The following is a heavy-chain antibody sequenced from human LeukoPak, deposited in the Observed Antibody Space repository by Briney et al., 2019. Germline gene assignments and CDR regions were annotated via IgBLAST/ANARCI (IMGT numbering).Heavy chain of an antibody. J-gene: IGHJ4*02. Sequence: SETLSLTCTVSGGSISSSSHYWGWIRQPPGKGLEWIGSIYYSGSTYYNPSLKSRVTISVDTSKNQFSLKLSSVTAADTAVYYCARRRFPGYCSSTSCYAYFDYWGQGTLVTVSS. V-gene: IGHV4-39*07. CDR1: GGSISSSSHY. CDR3: ARRRFPGYCSSTSCYAYFDY. D-gene: IGHD2-2*01. CDR2: IYYSGST.